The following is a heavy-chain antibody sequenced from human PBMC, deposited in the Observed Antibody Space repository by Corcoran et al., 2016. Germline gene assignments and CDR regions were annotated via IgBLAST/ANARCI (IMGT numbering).Heavy chain of an antibody. D-gene: IGHD3-22*01. Sequence: EVQLVQSGAEVKKPGESLKISCKGSGYRFTTYWIGWVRQMPGKGLEWMGIIYPGDSDTRYSLSFQGQVTISADNSITTVYLQWSTLKASDSAMYYCARLYDTTGYYYAPLAYWGQGTLVTVSS. J-gene: IGHJ4*02. CDR2: IYPGDSDT. V-gene: IGHV5-51*01. CDR1: GYRFTTYW. CDR3: ARLYDTTGYYYAPLAY.